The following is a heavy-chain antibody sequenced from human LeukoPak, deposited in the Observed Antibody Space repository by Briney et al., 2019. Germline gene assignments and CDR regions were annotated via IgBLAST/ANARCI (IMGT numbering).Heavy chain of an antibody. J-gene: IGHJ4*02. Sequence: GGSLRLSCAASGFTFSSYSMNWVRQAPGKGLEWVSSISSSSSYIYYADSVKGRFTISRDNAKNSLYLQMNSLRAEDTAVYYCARTNSSYGDYGGWGQGTLVTVSS. CDR1: GFTFSSYS. D-gene: IGHD4-17*01. CDR3: ARTNSSYGDYGG. CDR2: ISSSSSYI. V-gene: IGHV3-21*01.